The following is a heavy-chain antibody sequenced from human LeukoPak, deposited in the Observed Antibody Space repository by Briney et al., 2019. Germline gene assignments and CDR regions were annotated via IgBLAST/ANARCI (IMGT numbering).Heavy chain of an antibody. Sequence: PSQTLSLTCAVYGGSFSGYYWSWIRQPPGKGLEWIGEINHSGSTNYNPSLKSRVTISVDTSKNQFSLKMSSVTAADTAVYYCARPIVVVPLRAFDIWGQGTMVTVSS. V-gene: IGHV4-34*01. CDR1: GGSFSGYY. CDR3: ARPIVVVPLRAFDI. CDR2: INHSGST. J-gene: IGHJ3*02. D-gene: IGHD2-21*01.